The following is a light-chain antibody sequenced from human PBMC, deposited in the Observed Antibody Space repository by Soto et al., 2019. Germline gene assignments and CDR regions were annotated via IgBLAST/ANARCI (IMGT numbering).Light chain of an antibody. Sequence: EIVFTQSPVTLSLSPGDRAILSCRASQSVSSYLAWYQQKPGQAPRLLIYGASSRATGIPDRFSGSGPGTDFTLTISRLEPEDFAVYYCQQYGSSPLTFGQGTRLEIK. CDR2: GAS. V-gene: IGKV3-20*01. CDR1: QSVSSY. J-gene: IGKJ5*01. CDR3: QQYGSSPLT.